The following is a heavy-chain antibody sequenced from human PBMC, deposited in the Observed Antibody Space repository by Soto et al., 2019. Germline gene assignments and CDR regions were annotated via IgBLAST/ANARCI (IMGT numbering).Heavy chain of an antibody. CDR1: GFTFSTYW. D-gene: IGHD1-7*01. CDR3: ARAANYAEYYFDY. Sequence: GGSLRLSCAASGFTFSTYWMHWVRQAPGKGLVWVSRVDSDGSTTSYADSVKGRFTISRDNAKNTVYLQMNSLRVEDTAVYYCARAANYAEYYFDYWGQGTLVTVSS. CDR2: VDSDGSTT. V-gene: IGHV3-74*01. J-gene: IGHJ4*02.